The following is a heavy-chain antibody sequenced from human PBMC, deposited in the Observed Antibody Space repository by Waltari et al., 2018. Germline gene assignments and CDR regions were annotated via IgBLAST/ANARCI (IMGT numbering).Heavy chain of an antibody. V-gene: IGHV1-46*01. D-gene: IGHD2-21*01. CDR3: ALDTGALWMDV. Sequence: QVQLVQSGAEVKKPGASVKISCKTYEYTFTSSYIHWVRQAPGKGLEGMGIINPSCGSTIYAQKFKGRVTMTRDTSTSTVYMELSSLRSEDTAVYYCALDTGALWMDVWGQGTTVTVSS. J-gene: IGHJ6*02. CDR2: INPSCGST. CDR1: EYTFTSSY.